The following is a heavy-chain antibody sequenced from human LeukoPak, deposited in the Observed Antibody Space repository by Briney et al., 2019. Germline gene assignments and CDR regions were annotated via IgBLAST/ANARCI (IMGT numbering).Heavy chain of an antibody. V-gene: IGHV3-48*03. CDR3: ARDAHEGGGQYYSNWFDP. Sequence: TGGSLRLSCAASGCTFSSYEMNWVRQAPGKGPEWISYISSSGSSIYYADSVKGRFTISRDNAKNSLFLQMNSLRVEDTAVYYCARDAHEGGGQYYSNWFDPWGQGTLVTVSS. CDR2: ISSSGSSI. J-gene: IGHJ5*02. D-gene: IGHD2/OR15-2a*01. CDR1: GCTFSSYE.